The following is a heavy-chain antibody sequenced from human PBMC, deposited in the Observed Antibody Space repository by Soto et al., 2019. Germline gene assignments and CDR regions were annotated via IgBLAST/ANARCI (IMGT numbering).Heavy chain of an antibody. CDR2: IYYSGST. CDR3: ARGIEGWYQGRYYYGMDV. J-gene: IGHJ6*02. D-gene: IGHD6-19*01. Sequence: QVQLQESGPGLVKPSETLSLTCTVSGGSVSSGSYYWSWIRQPPGKGLEWIGYIYYSGSTNYNPSLQRRVTISLDTSKTQFSLKLSSVTAADTAVYYCARGIEGWYQGRYYYGMDVWGQGTTVTVSS. V-gene: IGHV4-61*01. CDR1: GGSVSSGSYY.